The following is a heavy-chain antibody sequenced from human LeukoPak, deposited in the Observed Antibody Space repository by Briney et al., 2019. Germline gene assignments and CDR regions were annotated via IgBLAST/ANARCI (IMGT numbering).Heavy chain of an antibody. CDR3: ARELVGATTPDY. CDR1: GGSFSGYY. J-gene: IGHJ4*02. D-gene: IGHD1-26*01. CDR2: INHRGST. V-gene: IGHV4-34*01. Sequence: LETLSLTCAVYGGSFSGYYWSWIRQPPGKGLEWIGEINHRGSTNYNPSLKSRVTISVDTSKSQFSLKLNSVTAADTAVYYCARELVGATTPDYWGQGTLVAVSS.